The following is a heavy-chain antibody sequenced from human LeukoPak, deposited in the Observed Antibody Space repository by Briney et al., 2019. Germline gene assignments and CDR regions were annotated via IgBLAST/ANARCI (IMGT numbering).Heavy chain of an antibody. CDR3: ARVTLSEIVVFDI. Sequence: ASVKVSSKASGYTFTGYYMHWVRQAPGQGLEWMGWISAYNGNTHYAQKLQGRVTMTTDTSTSTAYMELRSLRSDDTAVYYCARVTLSEIVVFDIWGQGTMVTVSS. V-gene: IGHV1-18*04. CDR2: ISAYNGNT. CDR1: GYTFTGYY. J-gene: IGHJ3*02. D-gene: IGHD2-15*01.